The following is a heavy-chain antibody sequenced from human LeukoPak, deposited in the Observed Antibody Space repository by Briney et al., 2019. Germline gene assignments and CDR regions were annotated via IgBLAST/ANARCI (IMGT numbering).Heavy chain of an antibody. V-gene: IGHV4-34*01. J-gene: IGHJ5*02. CDR2: INHSGST. D-gene: IGHD3-22*01. Sequence: PSETLSLTCAVYGGSFSGYYWSWIRQPPGKGLEWIGEINHSGSTNYNPSLKSRVTISVDTSKNQFSLKLSSVTAADTAVYYCARNHYYGSSGYLPWGQGTLVTVSS. CDR1: GGSFSGYY. CDR3: ARNHYYGSSGYLP.